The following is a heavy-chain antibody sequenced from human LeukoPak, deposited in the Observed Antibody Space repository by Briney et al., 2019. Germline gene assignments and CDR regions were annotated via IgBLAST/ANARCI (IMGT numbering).Heavy chain of an antibody. V-gene: IGHV4-4*02. J-gene: IGHJ6*02. Sequence: SETLSLTCAVSGGSISSSNWWSWVRQPPGKGLEWIGYIYYSGSTNYNPSLKSRVTISVDTSKNQFSLKLSSVTAADTAVYYCAREPTVRGYYGMDVWGQGTTVTVSS. CDR1: GGSISSSNW. D-gene: IGHD4-11*01. CDR3: AREPTVRGYYGMDV. CDR2: IYYSGST.